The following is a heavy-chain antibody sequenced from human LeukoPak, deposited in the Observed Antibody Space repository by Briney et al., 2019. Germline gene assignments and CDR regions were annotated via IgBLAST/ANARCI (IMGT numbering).Heavy chain of an antibody. CDR1: GFTFSSYG. CDR2: ISYDGSNK. Sequence: GGSLRLSCAASGFTFSSYGMHWVRQAPGKGLEWVAVISYDGSNKYYADSVKGRFTISRDNSKNTLYLQMDSLRAEDTAVYYCAKGRVFGVVIPSFDYWGQGTLVTVSS. V-gene: IGHV3-30*18. CDR3: AKGRVFGVVIPSFDY. J-gene: IGHJ4*02. D-gene: IGHD3-3*01.